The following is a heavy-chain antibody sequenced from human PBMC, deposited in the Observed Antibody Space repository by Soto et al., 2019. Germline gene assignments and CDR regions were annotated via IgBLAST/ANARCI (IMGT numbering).Heavy chain of an antibody. Sequence: EVQLVESGGGLVQPGGSLRLSCAASGFTFSSYWMHWVRQAPGKGLVWVSRINSDGSSTSYADSVKGLFTISRDNAKNSLDLQMSSLRADDTAVYYCARVYCSGGGCYQLDYWGQGTLVTVSS. J-gene: IGHJ4*02. CDR2: INSDGSST. V-gene: IGHV3-74*01. D-gene: IGHD2-15*01. CDR3: ARVYCSGGGCYQLDY. CDR1: GFTFSSYW.